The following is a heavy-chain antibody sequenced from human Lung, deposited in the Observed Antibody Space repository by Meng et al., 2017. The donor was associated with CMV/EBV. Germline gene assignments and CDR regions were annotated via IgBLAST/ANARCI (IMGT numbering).Heavy chain of an antibody. D-gene: IGHD3-16*01. V-gene: IGHV1-46*01. Sequence: QVQLGQFGAEVKKPGASVKVSCKASGYTFTNYYMHWVRQAPGQGLEWMGIINTSVGYTSHAQKFQGRVTMTRDTSTSTVHMEVSSLRSADTAVYYCARASRVLGGFDYWGQGTLVTVSS. CDR2: INTSVGYT. CDR3: ARASRVLGGFDY. J-gene: IGHJ4*02. CDR1: GYTFTNYY.